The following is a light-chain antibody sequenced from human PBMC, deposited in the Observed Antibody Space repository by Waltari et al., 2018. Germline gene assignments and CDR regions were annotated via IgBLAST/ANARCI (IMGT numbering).Light chain of an antibody. V-gene: IGLV2-8*01. CDR1: SIDVGGYNY. J-gene: IGLJ1*01. CDR2: EVS. CDR3: SSYAGSNSHV. Sequence: QSALTQPPSASGSPGQSVTMSCTGTSIDVGGYNYVSWYQQHPGTVPKLIIYEVSERPSGVPHRFSGSKSGNTASLTVSGLQAEDEADYYCSSYAGSNSHVFGTGTRVTVL.